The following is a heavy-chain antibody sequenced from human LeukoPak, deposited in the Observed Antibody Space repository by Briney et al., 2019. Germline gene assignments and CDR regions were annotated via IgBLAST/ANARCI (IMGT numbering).Heavy chain of an antibody. D-gene: IGHD2-21*01. J-gene: IGHJ6*02. CDR1: GYTFTSYG. CDR2: ISAYNGNT. Sequence: ASVKVSCKASGYTFTSYGISWVRQAPGQGLEWMGWISAYNGNTNYAQKLQGRVTMTTDTSTSTAYMELRSLRSDDTAVYYCAREAHIPYYYGMDVWGQGTTVTVSS. CDR3: AREAHIPYYYGMDV. V-gene: IGHV1-18*01.